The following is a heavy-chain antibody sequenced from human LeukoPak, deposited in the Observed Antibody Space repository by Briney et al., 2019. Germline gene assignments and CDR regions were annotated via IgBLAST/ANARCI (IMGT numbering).Heavy chain of an antibody. J-gene: IGHJ4*02. CDR1: GGSISSYY. CDR3: ARHGDYSNAFFDY. Sequence: SETLSLTCTVSGGSISSYYWSWIRQPPGKGLEWIGYIYTSGSTNYNPSLKSRVTISVDTSKNHFSLKLSSVTAADTAVYYCARHGDYSNAFFDYWGQGTLVTVSS. CDR2: IYTSGST. D-gene: IGHD4-11*01. V-gene: IGHV4-4*09.